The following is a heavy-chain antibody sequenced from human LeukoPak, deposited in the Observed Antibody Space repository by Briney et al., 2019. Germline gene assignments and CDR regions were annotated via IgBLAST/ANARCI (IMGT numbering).Heavy chain of an antibody. Sequence: GASVKVSCTSSGYTFTSYDINWVRQATGQGLEWMGWMNPNSGNTGYAQKFQGRVTMTRNTSISTAYMELSSLRSEDTAVYYCARGRGTGGHFDYWGQGTLVTDSS. CDR3: ARGRGTGGHFDY. J-gene: IGHJ4*02. CDR1: GYTFTSYD. V-gene: IGHV1-8*01. CDR2: MNPNSGNT. D-gene: IGHD3/OR15-3a*01.